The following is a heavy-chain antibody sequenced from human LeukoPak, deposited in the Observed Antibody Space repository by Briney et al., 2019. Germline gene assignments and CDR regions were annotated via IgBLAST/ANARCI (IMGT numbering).Heavy chain of an antibody. CDR2: IYYSGST. Sequence: PETLSLTCTVSGDSISSYYWSWIRQPPGKGLEWIGYIYYSGSTNYNPSLKSRVSISLDTSKNQFSLKLSSVTAADTAVYYCARHRSSAFGIWGQGTMVTVSS. CDR3: ARHRSSAFGI. J-gene: IGHJ3*02. V-gene: IGHV4-59*08. CDR1: GDSISSYY.